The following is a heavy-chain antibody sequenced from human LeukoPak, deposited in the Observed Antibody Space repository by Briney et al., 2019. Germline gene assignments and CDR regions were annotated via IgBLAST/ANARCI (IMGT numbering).Heavy chain of an antibody. Sequence: GASVKVSCKVSGYTLTELSMRWARQAPGKGLEWMGGFDPEDGETIYAQKFQGRVTMTEDTSTDTAYMELSSLRSEDTAVYYCATVSSDILIGGYFDYWGQGTLVTVSS. V-gene: IGHV1-24*01. CDR2: FDPEDGET. CDR1: GYTLTELS. CDR3: ATVSSDILIGGYFDY. D-gene: IGHD3-9*01. J-gene: IGHJ4*02.